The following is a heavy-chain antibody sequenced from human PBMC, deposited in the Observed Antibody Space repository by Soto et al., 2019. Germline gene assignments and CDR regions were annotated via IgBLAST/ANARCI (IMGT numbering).Heavy chain of an antibody. Sequence: QITLNESGPTQVKPRQTLTLTCTFSGFSRTTSGVGVGWIRQSPGKAPEWLALIYRDDDKRYSPSLKSRLTITKDTAKNQVVLTMADLDPADTATYYCAHRVLRTVFGLVTTTAIYFDFWGQGTPVAVSS. D-gene: IGHD3-3*01. J-gene: IGHJ4*02. V-gene: IGHV2-5*02. CDR3: AHRVLRTVFGLVTTTAIYFDF. CDR1: GFSRTTSGVG. CDR2: IYRDDDK.